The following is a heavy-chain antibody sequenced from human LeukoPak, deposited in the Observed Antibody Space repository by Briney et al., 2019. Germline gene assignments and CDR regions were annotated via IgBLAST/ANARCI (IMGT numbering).Heavy chain of an antibody. Sequence: SETLSLTCTVSGGSISSGDYYWSWIRQPPGKGLEWIGHIYYRGNTDYNPSLRSRVTISVDTSKNQFSLNLSSVTAADTAVYYCARVVPAAMGLNWFDPWGQGTLVSVSS. CDR3: ARVVPAAMGLNWFDP. J-gene: IGHJ5*02. CDR1: GGSISSGDYY. D-gene: IGHD2-2*01. CDR2: IYYRGNT. V-gene: IGHV4-30-4*01.